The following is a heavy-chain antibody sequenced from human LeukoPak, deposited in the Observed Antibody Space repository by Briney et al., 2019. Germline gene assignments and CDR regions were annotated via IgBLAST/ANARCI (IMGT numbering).Heavy chain of an antibody. CDR3: ARAEQELWFGSYYFDY. J-gene: IGHJ4*02. CDR1: GYTFTSYA. V-gene: IGHV1-3*01. CDR2: INAGNGNT. Sequence: ASVKVSCKASGYTFTSYAMHWVRQAPGQRLEWMGWINAGNGNTKYSQKFQDRVTITRDTSASTAYMELSSLRSEDTAVYYCARAEQELWFGSYYFDYWGQGTLVTVSS. D-gene: IGHD3-10*01.